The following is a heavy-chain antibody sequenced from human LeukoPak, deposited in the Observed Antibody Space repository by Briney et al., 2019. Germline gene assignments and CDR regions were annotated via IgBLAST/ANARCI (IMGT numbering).Heavy chain of an antibody. CDR3: ARHRKFRLREASGGFDY. CDR1: GASITRFY. CDR2: IYYSVRT. V-gene: IGHV4-59*08. J-gene: IGHJ4*02. D-gene: IGHD5-24*01. Sequence: PQSLSLTCTVSGASITRFYWSWIPQPPGEGLEWIGYIYYSVRTNYNPSLKSLGTLSVDTSEKQFSLRLRSVTAADTAVYYCARHRKFRLREASGGFDYWGQGTLVTVSS.